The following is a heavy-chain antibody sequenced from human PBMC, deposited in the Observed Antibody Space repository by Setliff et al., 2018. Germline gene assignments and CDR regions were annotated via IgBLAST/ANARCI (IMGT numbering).Heavy chain of an antibody. V-gene: IGHV3-23*01. Sequence: QPGGSLRLSCAASGFSFSSYAMSWVRQAPGKGLEWVSTIIGSGISTYYADSVQGRVTISRDNHKNTLHLQMNSLRVEDTAIYYCAKSPHDFWSGRVFFDYWGQGMLVTVS. CDR3: AKSPHDFWSGRVFFDY. CDR1: GFSFSSYA. J-gene: IGHJ4*01. CDR2: IIGSGIST. D-gene: IGHD3-3*01.